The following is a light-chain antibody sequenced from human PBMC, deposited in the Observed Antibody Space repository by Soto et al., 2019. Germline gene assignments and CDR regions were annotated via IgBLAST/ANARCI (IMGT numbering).Light chain of an antibody. CDR1: GSDIGAYNF. V-gene: IGLV2-8*01. J-gene: IGLJ3*02. Sequence: QSVLAQPPSASGSPGQSVTISCTGSGSDIGAYNFVSWYQQHPGKAPKLMIFGVTERPSGVPDRFSGSKSGNTASLTVSGLQADDEAVYYCYSYAGRKIWVFGGGTQLTVL. CDR3: YSYAGRKIWV. CDR2: GVT.